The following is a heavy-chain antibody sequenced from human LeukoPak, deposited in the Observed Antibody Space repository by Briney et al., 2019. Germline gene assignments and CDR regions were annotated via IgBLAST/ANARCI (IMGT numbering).Heavy chain of an antibody. V-gene: IGHV4-59*12. J-gene: IGHJ4*02. D-gene: IGHD5-18*01. CDR3: ARGRCYLYSYGYRAPFDY. CDR2: IYYSGST. CDR1: GGSISSYY. Sequence: SETLSLTCTVSGGSISSYYWSWIRQPPGKGLEWIGYIYYSGSTNYNPSLKSRVTISVDTSKNQFSLKLSSVTAADTAVYYCARGRCYLYSYGYRAPFDYWGQGTLVTVSS.